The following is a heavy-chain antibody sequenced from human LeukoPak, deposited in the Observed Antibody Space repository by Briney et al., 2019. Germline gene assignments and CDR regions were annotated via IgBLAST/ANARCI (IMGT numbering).Heavy chain of an antibody. Sequence: SETLSLTCTVSGGSISSYYWSWIRQPPGKGLEWIGYIYYSGSTNYNPSLKSRVTISVDTSKNQFSLKLSSVTAADTAVYYCARDFGGAAAGTFDYWGQGTLVTVSS. CDR1: GGSISSYY. V-gene: IGHV4-59*01. D-gene: IGHD6-13*01. CDR2: IYYSGST. J-gene: IGHJ4*02. CDR3: ARDFGGAAAGTFDY.